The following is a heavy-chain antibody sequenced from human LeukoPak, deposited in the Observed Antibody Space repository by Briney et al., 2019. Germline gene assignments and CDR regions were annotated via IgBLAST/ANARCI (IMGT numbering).Heavy chain of an antibody. D-gene: IGHD3-10*01. V-gene: IGHV3-49*04. CDR3: TRVGDGSGSYYPKNWFDP. CDR2: IRSKAYGGTT. CDR1: GFTFGDYA. Sequence: GGSLRLSCTASGFTFGDYAMSWVRQAPGKGLEWVGFIRSKAYGGTTEYAASVKGRFTISRDDSKSIAYLQTNSLKTEDTAVYYCTRVGDGSGSYYPKNWFDPWGQGTLVTVSS. J-gene: IGHJ5*02.